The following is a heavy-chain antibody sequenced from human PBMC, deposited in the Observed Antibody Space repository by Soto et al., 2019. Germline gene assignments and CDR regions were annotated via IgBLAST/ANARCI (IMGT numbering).Heavy chain of an antibody. Sequence: QVQLQQWGAGLLKPSETLSLTCAVYGGSFSGYYWSWIRQPPGKGLEWIGEINHSGSTNYNPSLKSRVTISGDTSKNQFSLKLSSVTAADTAVYYCARYGDYVPYYYYYGMDVWGQGTTVTVSS. D-gene: IGHD4-17*01. J-gene: IGHJ6*02. CDR1: GGSFSGYY. CDR3: ARYGDYVPYYYYYGMDV. CDR2: INHSGST. V-gene: IGHV4-34*01.